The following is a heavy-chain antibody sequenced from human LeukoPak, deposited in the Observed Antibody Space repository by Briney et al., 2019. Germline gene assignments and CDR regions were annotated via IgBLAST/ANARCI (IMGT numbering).Heavy chain of an antibody. V-gene: IGHV3-23*01. Sequence: GGSLRLSCAASGFTFSSYAMSWVRQAPGKGLEWVSAISGSGGSTYYADSVKGRFTISRDNSKNTLYLQMNSLRAEDTAVYYCANAPNYDFWSGHATNFDGWGQGALVTAS. CDR2: ISGSGGST. D-gene: IGHD3-3*01. CDR3: ANAPNYDFWSGHATNFDG. J-gene: IGHJ4*02. CDR1: GFTFSSYA.